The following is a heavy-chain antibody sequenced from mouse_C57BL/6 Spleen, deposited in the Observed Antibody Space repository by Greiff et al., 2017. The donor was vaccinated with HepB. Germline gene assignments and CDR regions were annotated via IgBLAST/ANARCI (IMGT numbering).Heavy chain of an antibody. CDR1: GYTFTSYW. Sequence: VQLQQPGAELVRPGSSVKLSCKASGYTFTSYWMDWVKQRPGQGLEWIGNIYPSDSETHYNQKFKDKATLTVDKSSSTAYMQLSSLTSEDSAVYYCATYYDYDVWYFDVWGTGTTVTVSS. J-gene: IGHJ1*03. V-gene: IGHV1-61*01. CDR2: IYPSDSET. CDR3: ATYYDYDVWYFDV. D-gene: IGHD2-4*01.